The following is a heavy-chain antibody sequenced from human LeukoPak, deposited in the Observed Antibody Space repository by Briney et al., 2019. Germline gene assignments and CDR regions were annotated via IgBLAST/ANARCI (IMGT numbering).Heavy chain of an antibody. D-gene: IGHD5-12*01. Sequence: GGSLRLSCEVSGFSFSTYWMHWVRQAPRKGLVWVSRINSDGSIAYYADSVKGRFTISRDNAKDTLYLQMNSLRDEDTAVYYCARGYDIYPLGWWFDPWGQGTRVTVSS. J-gene: IGHJ5*02. CDR2: INSDGSIA. CDR3: ARGYDIYPLGWWFDP. CDR1: GFSFSTYW. V-gene: IGHV3-74*01.